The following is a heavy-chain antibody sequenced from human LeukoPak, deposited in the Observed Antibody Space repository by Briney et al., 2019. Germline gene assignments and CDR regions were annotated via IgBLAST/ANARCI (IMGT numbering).Heavy chain of an antibody. Sequence: GGSLRLSRAASGFAFSSFAMSWVRQAPGKGLEWVSSISESGSGAYYADSVKGRFTLSRDNSKNTLYLQMNSLRAEDTAVYYGAKDHGFYISVWNPLFDYWGQGTLVTVSS. D-gene: IGHD6-19*01. CDR3: AKDHGFYISVWNPLFDY. CDR2: ISESGSGA. CDR1: GFAFSSFA. J-gene: IGHJ4*02. V-gene: IGHV3-23*01.